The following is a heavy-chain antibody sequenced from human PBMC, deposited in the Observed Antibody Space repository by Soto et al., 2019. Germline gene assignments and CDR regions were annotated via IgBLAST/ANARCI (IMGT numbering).Heavy chain of an antibody. V-gene: IGHV3-23*01. D-gene: IGHD3-10*01. CDR2: ISRTGAVT. Sequence: PGGSLRLSCAASGFTFSDYAMGWVRQAPGKGLEWVSTISRTGAVTSYADSVKGRFTIPRDNSKNRLDLQINILRADDTAVYYCTVDPFGESSFPGNWFDPWGPGTQVTVSS. CDR3: TVDPFGESSFPGNWFDP. CDR1: GFTFSDYA. J-gene: IGHJ5*02.